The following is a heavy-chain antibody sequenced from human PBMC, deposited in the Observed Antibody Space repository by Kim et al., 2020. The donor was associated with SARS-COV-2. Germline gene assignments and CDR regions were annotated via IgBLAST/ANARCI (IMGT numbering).Heavy chain of an antibody. D-gene: IGHD3-16*01. CDR2: INHSGST. Sequence: SETLSLTCAVYGGSFSGYYWSWIRQPPGKGLEWIGEINHSGSTNYNPSLKSRVTISVDTSKNQFSLKLSSVTAADTAVYYCARGLKDYVWGSYHNWFDPWGQGTLVTVSS. J-gene: IGHJ5*02. CDR1: GGSFSGYY. CDR3: ARGLKDYVWGSYHNWFDP. V-gene: IGHV4-34*01.